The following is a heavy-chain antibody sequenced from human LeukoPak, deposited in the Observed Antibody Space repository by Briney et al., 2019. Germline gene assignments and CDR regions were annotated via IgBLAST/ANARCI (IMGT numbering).Heavy chain of an antibody. Sequence: PSETLSLTCTVSGGSISSYYWSWIQQPPGKGLEWIGYIYYSGSTNYNPSLKSRVTISVDTSKNQFSLKLSSVTAADTAVYYCARHHYDYVWGSYRFDYWGQGTLVTVSS. CDR3: ARHHYDYVWGSYRFDY. D-gene: IGHD3-16*02. J-gene: IGHJ4*02. V-gene: IGHV4-59*08. CDR1: GGSISSYY. CDR2: IYYSGST.